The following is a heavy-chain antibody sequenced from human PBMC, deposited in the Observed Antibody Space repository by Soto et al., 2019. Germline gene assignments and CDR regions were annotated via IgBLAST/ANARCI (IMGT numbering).Heavy chain of an antibody. CDR1: GGSMSSYF. J-gene: IGHJ5*02. D-gene: IGHD3-9*01. CDR3: AREGYYDILTGYYHNWLDP. CDR2: IYYTGNT. Sequence: SETLSLTCTVSGGSMSSYFWSWIRQPPGKGLEWIGYIYYTGNTNYNPSLKSRVTISVDTSKNQFSLRLSSVTAADTAVYYCAREGYYDILTGYYHNWLDPWGQGTLVT. V-gene: IGHV4-59*01.